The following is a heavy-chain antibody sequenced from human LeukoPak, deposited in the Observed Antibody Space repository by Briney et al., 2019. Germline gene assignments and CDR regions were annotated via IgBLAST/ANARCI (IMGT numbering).Heavy chain of an antibody. CDR1: GFTFSSYS. V-gene: IGHV3-21*01. CDR3: AKDLKTASGAFDI. Sequence: GGSLRLSCAASGFTFSSYSMNWVRQAPGKGLEWVSSISSSSSYIYYADSVKGRFTISRDNAKNSLYLQMNSLRAEDTAVYYCAKDLKTASGAFDIWGQGTMVTVSS. D-gene: IGHD2-21*02. J-gene: IGHJ3*02. CDR2: ISSSSSYI.